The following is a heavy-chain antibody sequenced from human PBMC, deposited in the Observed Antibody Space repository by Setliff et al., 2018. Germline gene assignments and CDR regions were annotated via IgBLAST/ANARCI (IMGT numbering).Heavy chain of an antibody. Sequence: SETLSLTCTVSGASISSGSYYWSWIRQPAGKGLEWLGRIYTSGTTNYSPSFKSRVTISADTSKNQISLKLSSVTAADTAVYYCAKEYVVTQLVTNVHNHYGMDVWGQGTTVTVSS. D-gene: IGHD2-21*02. CDR2: IYTSGTT. J-gene: IGHJ6*02. V-gene: IGHV4-61*02. CDR1: GASISSGSYY. CDR3: AKEYVVTQLVTNVHNHYGMDV.